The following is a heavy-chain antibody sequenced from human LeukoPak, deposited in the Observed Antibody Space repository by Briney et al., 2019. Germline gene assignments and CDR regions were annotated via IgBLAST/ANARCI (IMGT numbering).Heavy chain of an antibody. CDR1: GFTFSSYA. CDR3: AKDIATHRRQQLAIDY. CDR2: ISYDGSNK. Sequence: GGSLRLSCAASGFTFSSYAMHWVRQAPGKGLEWVAVISYDGSNKYYADSVKGRFTISRDNSKNTLYLQMNSLRAEDTALYYCAKDIATHRRQQLAIDYWGQGTLVTVSS. J-gene: IGHJ4*02. D-gene: IGHD6-13*01. V-gene: IGHV3-30*04.